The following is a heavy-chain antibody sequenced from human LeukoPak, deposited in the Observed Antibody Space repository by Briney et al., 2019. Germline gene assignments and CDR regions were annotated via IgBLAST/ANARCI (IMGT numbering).Heavy chain of an antibody. D-gene: IGHD3-9*01. CDR1: GGSISSSNYY. CDR3: ARQRYYDPLTAYYDVWYFVY. J-gene: IGHJ4*02. V-gene: IGHV4-39*01. CDR2: MSYSGST. Sequence: PSETLSLTCTVFGGSISSSNYYGGWVRQPPGKGLGWMVSMSYSGSTYYNPPLKSRVTISVDTSRRQFSLKLSSVTAADTAVYHCARQRYYDPLTAYYDVWYFVYWGQGTLVTVSS.